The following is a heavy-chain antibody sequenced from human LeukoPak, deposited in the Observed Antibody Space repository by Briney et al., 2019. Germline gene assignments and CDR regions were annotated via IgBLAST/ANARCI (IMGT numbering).Heavy chain of an antibody. V-gene: IGHV3-49*03. CDR2: IRSKAYGGTT. CDR1: VFTVGDYA. J-gene: IGHJ4*02. D-gene: IGHD3-22*01. CDR3: TRDRTVGRGYYYDSSGPKGFDY. Sequence: GRSLRLSCTACVFTVGDYAMSWFRQAPGKGVEWVGFIRSKAYGGTTEYAASVKGRFTISRDDSKSIAYLQMNSLKTEDTAVYYCTRDRTVGRGYYYDSSGPKGFDYWGQGTLVTVSS.